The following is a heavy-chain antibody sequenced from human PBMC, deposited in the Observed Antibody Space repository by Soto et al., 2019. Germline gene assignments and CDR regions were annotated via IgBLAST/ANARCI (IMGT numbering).Heavy chain of an antibody. J-gene: IGHJ6*02. Sequence: GESLKISFTGSGYSSTSYCISWVRQLPGKGLEWMGRIVPSDSYTNYSPSFQGHLTISAANFISTAYRLWSSLTTSAPPMSHCARHTFSPYCSGGSCYSLSYYCYGIDVWGQGTTVAVS. CDR1: GYSSTSYC. CDR2: IVPSDSYT. D-gene: IGHD2-15*01. CDR3: ARHTFSPYCSGGSCYSLSYYCYGIDV. V-gene: IGHV5-10-1*01.